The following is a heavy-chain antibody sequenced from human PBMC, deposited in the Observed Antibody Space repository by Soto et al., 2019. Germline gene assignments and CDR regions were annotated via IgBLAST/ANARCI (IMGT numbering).Heavy chain of an antibody. D-gene: IGHD6-13*01. V-gene: IGHV4-34*01. CDR2: INHSGST. J-gene: IGHJ4*02. Sequence: QVQLQQWGAGLLKPSETLSLTCAVYGGSFSGYYWSWIRQPPGKGLEWIGEINHSGSTNYNPSLKGRVTISVDTSKNQFSLKLSSVTAADTAVYYCARVEGGIAAAGIFDYWGQGSLVTVSS. CDR1: GGSFSGYY. CDR3: ARVEGGIAAAGIFDY.